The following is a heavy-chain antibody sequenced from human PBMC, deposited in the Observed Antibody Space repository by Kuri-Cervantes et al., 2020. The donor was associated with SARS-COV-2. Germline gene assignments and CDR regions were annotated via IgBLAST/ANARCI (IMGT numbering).Heavy chain of an antibody. CDR3: AKDVSSTSWQKGAFDI. CDR1: GFTFSSYA. Sequence: GGSLRLSCAASGFTFSSYAMHWVRQAPGKGLEWVAVISYDGSNKYYADSVKARFTISRDNSKNTLYLQMNSLRAVDTAVYYCAKDVSSTSWQKGAFDIWGQGTMVTVSS. D-gene: IGHD2-2*01. CDR2: ISYDGSNK. J-gene: IGHJ3*02. V-gene: IGHV3-30-3*01.